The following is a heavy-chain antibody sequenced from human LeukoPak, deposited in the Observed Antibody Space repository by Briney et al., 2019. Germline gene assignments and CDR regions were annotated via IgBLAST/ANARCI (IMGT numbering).Heavy chain of an antibody. CDR3: ARDAFGFGDCDY. Sequence: GGSLRLSCAASGFIFSSYSMNWVRQAPGKGLEWVSSISSSSSYIYYADSVKGRFTISRDNAKNSLYLQMNSLRAEDTAVYYCARDAFGFGDCDYWGQGTLVTVSS. D-gene: IGHD3-3*01. V-gene: IGHV3-21*01. CDR2: ISSSSSYI. J-gene: IGHJ4*02. CDR1: GFIFSSYS.